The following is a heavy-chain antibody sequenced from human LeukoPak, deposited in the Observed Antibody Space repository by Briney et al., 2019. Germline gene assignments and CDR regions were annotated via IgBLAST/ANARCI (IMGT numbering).Heavy chain of an antibody. D-gene: IGHD3-22*01. Sequence: GGSLRLSCAASGFTFSSYWMSWVRQAPGKGLEWVANIKQDGSEKYYVDSVKGRFTISRDNAKNSLYLQMNSLRVEDTAIYYCARDPSHSSGWRRYGLDVWGQGTTVTVSS. CDR3: ARDPSHSSGWRRYGLDV. V-gene: IGHV3-7*01. CDR2: IKQDGSEK. CDR1: GFTFSSYW. J-gene: IGHJ6*02.